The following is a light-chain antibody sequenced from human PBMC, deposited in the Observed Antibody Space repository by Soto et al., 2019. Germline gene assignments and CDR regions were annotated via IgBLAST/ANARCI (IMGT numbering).Light chain of an antibody. CDR1: SSDVGGYNY. J-gene: IGLJ3*02. CDR3: SSYTSSSTPNWV. V-gene: IGLV2-14*01. Sequence: QSALTQPASVSGSPGQSITISCTGTSSDVGGYNYVSWYQQHPGIAPKLMIYDVSNRPSGVSNRFSGSKSGNTASLTISGLQAEDEADYYCSSYTSSSTPNWVFGGGTKLTVL. CDR2: DVS.